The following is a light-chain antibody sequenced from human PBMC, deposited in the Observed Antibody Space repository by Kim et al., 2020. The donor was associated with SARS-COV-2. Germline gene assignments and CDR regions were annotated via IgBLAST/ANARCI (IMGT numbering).Light chain of an antibody. CDR2: QTS. CDR3: QQYGSLPPYT. J-gene: IGKJ2*01. CDR1: QTVYKGY. V-gene: IGKV3-20*01. Sequence: SPGERATLSCRASQTVYKGYLAWYQQRPGQTPRLLLYQTSNRATGIPDRVSGSGSGTDFTLTISRLEPEDFAVYYCQQYGSLPPYTFGQGTKLEI.